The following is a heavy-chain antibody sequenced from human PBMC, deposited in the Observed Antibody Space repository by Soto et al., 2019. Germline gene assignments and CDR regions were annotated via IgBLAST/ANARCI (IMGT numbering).Heavy chain of an antibody. Sequence: SLTCAVYGGSFSGYYWSWIRQSPGKGLEWIGEINHSGSTNYNPSLKSRVTISIDTSKNQFSLKLSSVTAADTAVYYCARVDDYWGLGVLVTVSS. CDR2: INHSGST. CDR1: GGSFSGYY. CDR3: ARVDDY. V-gene: IGHV4-34*01. J-gene: IGHJ4*02.